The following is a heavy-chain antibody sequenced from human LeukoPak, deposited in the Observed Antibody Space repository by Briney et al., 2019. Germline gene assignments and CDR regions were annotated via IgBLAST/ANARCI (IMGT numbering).Heavy chain of an antibody. V-gene: IGHV3-23*01. J-gene: IGHJ4*02. Sequence: GGSLRLSCAASGFTFSSYAMSWVRQAPGKGLEWVSAISGSGGSTYYADSVKGRFTISRDNSKNSLYLQMNSLRTEDTALYYCAKGDDYGGNSGIDYWGQGTLVTVSS. D-gene: IGHD4-23*01. CDR3: AKGDDYGGNSGIDY. CDR2: ISGSGGST. CDR1: GFTFSSYA.